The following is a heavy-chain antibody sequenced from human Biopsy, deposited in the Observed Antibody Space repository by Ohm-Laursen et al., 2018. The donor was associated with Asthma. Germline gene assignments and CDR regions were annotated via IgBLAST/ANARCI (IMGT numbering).Heavy chain of an antibody. V-gene: IGHV1-69*13. D-gene: IGHD2-15*01. Sequence: SVSVSCKSLGGTFNTYVIGWVGQAPGQGLEWMGGINSVFGTTTYPQKFQDRVTITADDSTSTVYMELSSLRSEDTAVYYCARKAGSCISRSCYSLDFWGQGTLVTVSS. CDR3: ARKAGSCISRSCYSLDF. CDR2: INSVFGTT. CDR1: GGTFNTYV. J-gene: IGHJ4*02.